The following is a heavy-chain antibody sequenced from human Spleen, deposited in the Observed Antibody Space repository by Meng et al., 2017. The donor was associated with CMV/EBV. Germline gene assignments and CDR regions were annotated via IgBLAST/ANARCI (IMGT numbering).Heavy chain of an antibody. CDR2: INHSGST. Sequence: VQLKQLGAGLLKPSETLSLTCAVYGGSFSGYYWSWIRQPPGKGLEWIGEINHSGSTNYNPSLKSRVTISVDTSKNQFSLKLSSVTAADTAVYYCARGQSQWIQLPFDYWGQGTLVTVSS. V-gene: IGHV4-34*01. CDR3: ARGQSQWIQLPFDY. CDR1: GGSFSGYY. J-gene: IGHJ4*02. D-gene: IGHD5-18*01.